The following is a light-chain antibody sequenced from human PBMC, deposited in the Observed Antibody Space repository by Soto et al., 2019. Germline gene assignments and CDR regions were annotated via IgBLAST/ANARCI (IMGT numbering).Light chain of an antibody. V-gene: IGKV1-39*01. Sequence: IQMTQSPSSLSASVGDRVTITCRAGQTIFSSLNWYQQRPGKAPTLLIYAASSLQSGVPSRFSGSASGTEFTLTIRSLQPEDFATYYCQQSFRSPITFGQGTRLEI. CDR1: QTIFSS. CDR2: AAS. CDR3: QQSFRSPIT. J-gene: IGKJ5*01.